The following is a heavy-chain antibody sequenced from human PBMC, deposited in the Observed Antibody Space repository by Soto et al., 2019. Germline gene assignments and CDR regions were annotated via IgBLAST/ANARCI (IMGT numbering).Heavy chain of an antibody. CDR2: ISSSSYI. Sequence: GGSLRLSCAASGFTFSSYSMNWVRQAPGKGLEWVSSISSSSYIYYADSVKGRFTISRDNAKNSLYLQMNSLRAEDTAVYYCARDHRYDVNDYWGQGTLVTVSS. J-gene: IGHJ4*02. D-gene: IGHD2-15*01. CDR1: GFTFSSYS. V-gene: IGHV3-21*01. CDR3: ARDHRYDVNDY.